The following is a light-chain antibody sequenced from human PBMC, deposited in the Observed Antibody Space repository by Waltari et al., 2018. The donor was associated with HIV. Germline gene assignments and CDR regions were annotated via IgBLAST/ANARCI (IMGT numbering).Light chain of an antibody. J-gene: IGLJ3*02. CDR1: SSSGQY. CDR3: QSADTSGGFRV. V-gene: IGLV3-25*03. CDR2: KDT. Sequence: SYELTQPPSVSVSPGQTATITCSGDSSSGQYANWYQQKPGQAPVAIIYKDTERPSGIPERFSGSSSGTTVTLIISEAQTEDEADYYCQSADTSGGFRVFGGGTRLSVL.